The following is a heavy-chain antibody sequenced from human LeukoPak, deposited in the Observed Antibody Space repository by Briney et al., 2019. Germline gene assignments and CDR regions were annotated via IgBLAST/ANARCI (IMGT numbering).Heavy chain of an antibody. CDR2: ISYDGSNK. D-gene: IGHD3-22*01. J-gene: IGHJ4*02. CDR1: GFTFSSYA. V-gene: IGHV3-30-3*01. Sequence: PGRSLRLSCAASGFTFSSYAMHWVRQAPGKGLEWVAVISYDGSNKYYADSVKGRFTNSRDNSKNTLYLQMNSLRAEDTAVYYCARGGSSGYSPFDYWGQGTLATVSS. CDR3: ARGGSSGYSPFDY.